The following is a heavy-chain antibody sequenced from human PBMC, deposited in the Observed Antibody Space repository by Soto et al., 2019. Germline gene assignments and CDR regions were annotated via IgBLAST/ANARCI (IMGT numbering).Heavy chain of an antibody. D-gene: IGHD2-21*02. V-gene: IGHV1-3*05. Sequence: QVQLVQSGAEEKKPGASVKVSCKASGYTFTSYAMHWVRQAPGQRLEWMGWINAGNGNTKYSQKFPGRVTITRDTSASTAYMGLSSLRSEDTAVYYCARSIVVVTALDYWGQGTLVTVSS. J-gene: IGHJ4*02. CDR1: GYTFTSYA. CDR2: INAGNGNT. CDR3: ARSIVVVTALDY.